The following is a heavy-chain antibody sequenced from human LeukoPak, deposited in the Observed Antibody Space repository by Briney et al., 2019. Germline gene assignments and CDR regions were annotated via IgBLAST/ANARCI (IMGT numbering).Heavy chain of an antibody. CDR2: MNPNSGNT. CDR1: GYTFTSYD. J-gene: IGHJ1*01. Sequence: GASVKVSCKASGYTFTSYDIIWVRQATGQGLVWMGSMNPNSGNTGYAQKFQGRVTMTRNTSTSTAYMELSSLRSEDTAVYYCARVPDGRDGYNYGFNWGQGTLVTVSS. CDR3: ARVPDGRDGYNYGFN. D-gene: IGHD5-24*01. V-gene: IGHV1-8*01.